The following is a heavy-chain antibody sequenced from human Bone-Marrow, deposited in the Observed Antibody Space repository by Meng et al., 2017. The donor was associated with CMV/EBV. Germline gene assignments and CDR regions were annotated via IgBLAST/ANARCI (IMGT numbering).Heavy chain of an antibody. J-gene: IGHJ4*02. D-gene: IGHD2-8*01. Sequence: GESLKISCAASGFTFSSYWMSWVRQAPGKGLEWVANIKQDGSEKYYVDSVKGRFTISRDNAKNSLYLQMNSLRAEDTAVYYCARDGGYCTNGVCRRTEFDYWGQGTLVTVSS. CDR1: GFTFSSYW. CDR2: IKQDGSEK. V-gene: IGHV3-7*01. CDR3: ARDGGYCTNGVCRRTEFDY.